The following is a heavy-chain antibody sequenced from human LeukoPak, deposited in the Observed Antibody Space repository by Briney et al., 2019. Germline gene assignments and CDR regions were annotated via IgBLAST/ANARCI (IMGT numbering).Heavy chain of an antibody. CDR3: ARDNSMGDSAWWFGP. D-gene: IGHD5-12*01. CDR2: INPNSGGT. CDR1: GYTFTGYY. Sequence: GASVKVSCKASGYTFTGYYIHWVRQAPGQGLEWMGWINPNSGGTHSAQRFQGRVTMTWDTSISTVYMEFSRLRSEDTAVYYCARDNSMGDSAWWFGPWGQGTLVTVSS. V-gene: IGHV1-2*02. J-gene: IGHJ5*02.